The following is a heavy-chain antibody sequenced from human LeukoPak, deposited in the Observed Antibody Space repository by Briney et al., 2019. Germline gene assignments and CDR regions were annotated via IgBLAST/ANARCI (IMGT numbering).Heavy chain of an antibody. D-gene: IGHD1-26*01. CDR3: ARGYSGSLDY. CDR2: IYPDGGT. Sequence: GGSLRLSCSASVFSVSNYYMNWVRQAPGKGLEWVSIIYPDGGTKFADSVKGRFTISRDNSKNTLYLQMNSLRTEDTAVYYCARGYSGSLDYWGQGTLVTVSS. V-gene: IGHV3-53*01. J-gene: IGHJ4*02. CDR1: VFSVSNYY.